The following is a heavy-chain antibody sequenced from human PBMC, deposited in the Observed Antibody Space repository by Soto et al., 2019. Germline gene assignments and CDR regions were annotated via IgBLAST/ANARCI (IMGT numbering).Heavy chain of an antibody. CDR3: TTEPLRYMPRKAFDI. D-gene: IGHD2-2*01. J-gene: IGHJ3*02. CDR2: IKSKTDGGTT. V-gene: IGHV3-15*01. CDR1: GFTFSNAW. Sequence: GGSLRLSCAASGFTFSNAWMSWVRQAPGKGLEWVGRIKSKTDGGTTDYAAPVKGRFTISRDDSKNTLYLQMNSLKTEDTAVYYCTTEPLRYMPRKAFDIWGQGTMVTVSS.